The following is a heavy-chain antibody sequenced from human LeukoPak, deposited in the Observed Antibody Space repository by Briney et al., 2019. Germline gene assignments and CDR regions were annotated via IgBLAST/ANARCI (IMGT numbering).Heavy chain of an antibody. CDR3: ARGKDDAFDI. CDR1: GFMVISNY. CDR2: IYSGGST. J-gene: IGHJ3*02. V-gene: IGHV3-53*01. Sequence: PGGSLRLSCAASGFMVISNYMSWVRQAPGKGLEWVSVIYSGGSTYYADSVKGRFTISRDNSKNTLYLQMNSLRAEDTAMYYCARGKDDAFDIWGQGTMVTVSS.